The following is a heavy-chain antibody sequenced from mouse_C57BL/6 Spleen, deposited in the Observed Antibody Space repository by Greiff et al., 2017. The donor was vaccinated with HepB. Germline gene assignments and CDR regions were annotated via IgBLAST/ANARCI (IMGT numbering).Heavy chain of an antibody. V-gene: IGHV1-75*01. D-gene: IGHD3-2*02. CDR3: ASGEGQLRSYFDY. Sequence: QVQLQQPGPELVKPGASVKISCKASGYTFTDYYINWVKQRPGQGLEWIGWIFPGSGSTYYNEKFKGKATLTVDKSSSTAYMLLSSLTSEDSAVYFCASGEGQLRSYFDYWGQGTTLTVSS. J-gene: IGHJ2*01. CDR2: IFPGSGST. CDR1: GYTFTDYY.